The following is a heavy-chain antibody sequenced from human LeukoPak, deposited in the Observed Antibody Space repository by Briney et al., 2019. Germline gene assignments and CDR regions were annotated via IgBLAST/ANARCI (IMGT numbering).Heavy chain of an antibody. Sequence: PGGSLRLSCAASGFTFSSYAMSWVRQAPGKGLEWVSAISGSGGSTYYADSVKGRFTISRDNSKNTLYLQMNSLRAEDTAVYYCAKGCGDCYYYYGMDVWGQGTTVTVSS. CDR1: GFTFSSYA. V-gene: IGHV3-23*01. CDR2: ISGSGGST. D-gene: IGHD2-21*02. J-gene: IGHJ6*02. CDR3: AKGCGDCYYYYGMDV.